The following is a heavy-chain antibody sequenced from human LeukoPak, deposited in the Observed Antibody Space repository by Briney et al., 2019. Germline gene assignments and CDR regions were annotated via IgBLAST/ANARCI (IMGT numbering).Heavy chain of an antibody. CDR2: ISWNSGSI. CDR1: GFTFDDYA. J-gene: IGHJ3*02. Sequence: GGSLRLSCAASGFTFDDYAIHWVRQAPGKGLEWVSGISWNSGSIGHADSVKGRFTISRDNAKNSLYLQMNSLRAEDTALYYCAKEVAGDAFDIWGQGTMVTVSS. D-gene: IGHD6-13*01. CDR3: AKEVAGDAFDI. V-gene: IGHV3-9*01.